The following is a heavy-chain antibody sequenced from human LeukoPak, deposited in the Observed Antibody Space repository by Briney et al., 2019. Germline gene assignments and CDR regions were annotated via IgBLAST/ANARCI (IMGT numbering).Heavy chain of an antibody. CDR2: IYTSGST. Sequence: SETLSLTCTVSGGSISSYYWSWIWQPAGKGLEWIGRIYTSGSTNYNPSLKSRVTMSVDTSKNQFSLKLSSVTAADTAVYYCARVALTEGDYDWFDPWGQGTLVTVSS. J-gene: IGHJ5*02. V-gene: IGHV4-4*07. D-gene: IGHD4-17*01. CDR1: GGSISSYY. CDR3: ARVALTEGDYDWFDP.